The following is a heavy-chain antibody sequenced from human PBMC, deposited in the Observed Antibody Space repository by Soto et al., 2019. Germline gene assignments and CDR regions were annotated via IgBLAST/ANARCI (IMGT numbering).Heavy chain of an antibody. D-gene: IGHD5-12*01. CDR1: GFTVSSDG. CDR2: IWYDGSNK. V-gene: IGHV3-33*01. J-gene: IGHJ4*02. CDR3: ARVGVAEATAHFDY. Sequence: GGSLRLSCATSGFTVSSDGMNWARPGPGKGLEWVAFIWYDGSNKYYADSVKGRFTVSRDNSKNIVYLQMKSLRGEDTAVYYCARVGVAEATAHFDYWGQGTLVTVSS.